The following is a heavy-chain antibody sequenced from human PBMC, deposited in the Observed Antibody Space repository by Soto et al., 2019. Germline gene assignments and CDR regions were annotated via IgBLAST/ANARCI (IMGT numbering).Heavy chain of an antibody. V-gene: IGHV3-30*18. D-gene: IGHD6-19*01. J-gene: IGHJ5*02. CDR1: GFTFTAYG. CDR2: ISYDGSNK. CDR3: AKDRGSGWYLFS. Sequence: LRLSCATSGFTFTAYGMHWVRQAPGKGLEWVAVISYDGSNKYYADSVKGRFTISRDNSKNTLYLQMNSLRAEDTAVYYCAKDRGSGWYLFSWGQGTLVTVSS.